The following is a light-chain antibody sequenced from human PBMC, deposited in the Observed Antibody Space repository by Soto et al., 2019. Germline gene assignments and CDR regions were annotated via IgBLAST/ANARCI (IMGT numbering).Light chain of an antibody. Sequence: EIVFTQSPATLSLSPGERATLSCRASQTVSSNFAWYQQTPGKAPRLLIYDTSNTATGTPARLSGGGSGTDFTMTISSLAPEDSAVYYCQQRNNGITFGQGTRLEI. V-gene: IGKV3-11*01. CDR1: QTVSSN. J-gene: IGKJ5*01. CDR3: QQRNNGIT. CDR2: DTS.